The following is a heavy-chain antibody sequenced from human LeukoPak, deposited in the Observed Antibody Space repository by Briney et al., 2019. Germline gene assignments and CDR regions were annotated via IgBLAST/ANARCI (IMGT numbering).Heavy chain of an antibody. CDR3: ARHLFGSGYYPDY. Sequence: SETLSLTCTVSGGSISSSSYYWGWIRQPPGKGLEWIGSIYYSGSTYYNPSLKSRVTISVDTSKNQFSLKLTSVTATDTAVHYCARHLFGSGYYPDYWGQGTLVTVSS. J-gene: IGHJ4*02. D-gene: IGHD3-22*01. CDR1: GGSISSSSYY. CDR2: IYYSGST. V-gene: IGHV4-39*01.